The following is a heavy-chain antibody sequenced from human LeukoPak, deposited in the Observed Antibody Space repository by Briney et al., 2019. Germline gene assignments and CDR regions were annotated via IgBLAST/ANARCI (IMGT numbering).Heavy chain of an antibody. CDR1: GGSISRNSDY. V-gene: IGHV4-39*07. D-gene: IGHD3-16*01. CDR3: ARGGDY. Sequence: SETLSLNCTVSGGSISRNSDYWGWIRQPPGKGLEWIGEINHSGSTNYNPSLKSRVTISVDTSKNQFSLKLSSVTAADTAVYYCARGGDYWGQGTLVTVSS. J-gene: IGHJ4*02. CDR2: INHSGST.